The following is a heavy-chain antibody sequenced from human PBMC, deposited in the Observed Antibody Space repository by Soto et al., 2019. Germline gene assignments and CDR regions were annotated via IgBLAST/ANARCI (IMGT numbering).Heavy chain of an antibody. Sequence: ASSVKVSCKASGYTFTGYYMHWVRQAPGQGLEWMGWINPNSGGTNYAQKFQGRVTMTRDTSISTAYMELSRLRSDDTAVYYCARGSIAAPPYGMDVWGQGTTVTVSS. CDR1: GYTFTGYY. V-gene: IGHV1-2*02. CDR2: INPNSGGT. CDR3: ARGSIAAPPYGMDV. D-gene: IGHD6-6*01. J-gene: IGHJ6*02.